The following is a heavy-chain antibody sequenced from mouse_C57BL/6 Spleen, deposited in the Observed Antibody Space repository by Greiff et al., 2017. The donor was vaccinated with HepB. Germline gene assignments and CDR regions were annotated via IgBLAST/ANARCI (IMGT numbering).Heavy chain of an antibody. CDR2: IDPSDSYT. Sequence: VRLQQPGAELVMPGASVKLSCKASGYTFTSYWMHWVKQRPGQGLEWIGEIDPSDSYTNYNQKFKGKSTLTVDKSSSTAYMQLSSLTSEDSAVYYCARDDSWFAYWGQGTLVTVSA. CDR3: ARDDSWFAY. CDR1: GYTFTSYW. J-gene: IGHJ3*01. D-gene: IGHD2-4*01. V-gene: IGHV1-69*01.